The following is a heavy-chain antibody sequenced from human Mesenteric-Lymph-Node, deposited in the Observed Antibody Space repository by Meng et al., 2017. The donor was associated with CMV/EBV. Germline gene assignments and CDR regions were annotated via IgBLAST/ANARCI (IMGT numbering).Heavy chain of an antibody. J-gene: IGHJ4*02. Sequence: QMQFTQRGVGMCQPSGTLSVTCAVYSGSFSGYYWTWYLQSPEKGLEWIGEINHSGSTTYNPSFTSRIIISVDTSTNQFSLHMSSVTAADTAVYYCARGSSYDILTGYFDYWGQGALVTVSS. CDR1: SGSFSGYY. D-gene: IGHD3-9*01. V-gene: IGHV4-34*01. CDR2: INHSGST. CDR3: ARGSSYDILTGYFDY.